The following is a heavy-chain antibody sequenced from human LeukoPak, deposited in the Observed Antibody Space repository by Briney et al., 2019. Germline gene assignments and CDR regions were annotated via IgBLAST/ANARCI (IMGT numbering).Heavy chain of an antibody. CDR3: ARAGSIAARSGGYYYMDV. CDR1: GFTFSSYG. J-gene: IGHJ6*03. D-gene: IGHD6-6*01. CDR2: IWYDGSNK. Sequence: GGSLRLSCAASGFTFSSYGMHWVRQAPGKGLEWVAVIWYDGSNKYYADSVKGRFTISRDNSKNTLYLQMNSLRAEDTAVYYCARAGSIAARSGGYYYMDVWGKGTTVTVSS. V-gene: IGHV3-33*01.